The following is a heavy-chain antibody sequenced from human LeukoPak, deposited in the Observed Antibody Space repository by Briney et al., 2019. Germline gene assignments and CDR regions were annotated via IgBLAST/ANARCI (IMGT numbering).Heavy chain of an antibody. CDR1: GFTFSSYW. D-gene: IGHD1-26*01. CDR3: AKPSGSGVDY. Sequence: GGSLRLSCAASGFTFSSYWMSWVRQAPGKGLEWVAFIRSDGYHTYYTDSVKGRFIITRDNFKNTLYLQMNSLRLEDMAVYYCAKPSGSGVDYWGRGTRVTVSS. V-gene: IGHV3-30*02. CDR2: IRSDGYHT. J-gene: IGHJ4*02.